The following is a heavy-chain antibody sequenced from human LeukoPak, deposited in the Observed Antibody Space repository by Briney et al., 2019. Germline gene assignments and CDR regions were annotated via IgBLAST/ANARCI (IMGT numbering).Heavy chain of an antibody. CDR1: GFTFSSYG. V-gene: IGHV3-33*01. Sequence: GGSLCLTCAASGFTFSSYGMHWVRQAPGKGLEWVAVVWYDGNNKYYADSVKGRFTSSRDNSKNTLYLLMDSLRVEDTAVYYCARDRNLAGAFDLWGQGTMVTVSS. CDR3: ARDRNLAGAFDL. J-gene: IGHJ3*01. CDR2: VWYDGNNK.